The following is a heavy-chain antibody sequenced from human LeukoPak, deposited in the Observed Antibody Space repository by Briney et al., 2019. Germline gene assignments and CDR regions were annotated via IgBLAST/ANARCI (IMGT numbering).Heavy chain of an antibody. Sequence: PGGSLRLSCAASGFTFSSYSMNWVRQAPGKGLEWVSSINSGSTYKYYADSVKGRFTVSRDNAKNSLYLQMNSLRAEDTAVYYCARAFYDFLTGYPAYFDYWGQGTLVTVSS. V-gene: IGHV3-21*01. J-gene: IGHJ4*02. D-gene: IGHD3-9*01. CDR1: GFTFSSYS. CDR3: ARAFYDFLTGYPAYFDY. CDR2: INSGSTYK.